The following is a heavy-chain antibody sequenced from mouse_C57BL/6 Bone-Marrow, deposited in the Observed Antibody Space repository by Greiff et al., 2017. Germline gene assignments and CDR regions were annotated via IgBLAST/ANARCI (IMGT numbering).Heavy chain of an antibody. V-gene: IGHV2-2*01. CDR1: GFSLTSYG. J-gene: IGHJ3*01. CDR2: IWSGGST. Sequence: QVQLKQSGPGLVQPSQSLSITCTVSGFSLTSYGVHWVRQSPGKGLEWLGVIWSGGSTDYNAAFISRLSISKDNTKSQVFFKMNSLQADDTAIYCCARSSFAYWGQGTLVTVSA. CDR3: ARSSFAY.